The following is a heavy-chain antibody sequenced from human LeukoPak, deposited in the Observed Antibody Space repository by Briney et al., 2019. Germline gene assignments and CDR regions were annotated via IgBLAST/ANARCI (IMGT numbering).Heavy chain of an antibody. CDR2: IKSKTDGGTT. Sequence: PGGSLRLSCAASGFTFSNAWMSWVRQAPGKGLEWVGRIKSKTDGGTTDYAAPVKGRFTISRDDSKNTLYLQMNSLKTEDTAVYYCTTDSGSSNNWFDPWGQGILVTVSS. D-gene: IGHD1-26*01. CDR1: GFTFSNAW. V-gene: IGHV3-15*01. CDR3: TTDSGSSNNWFDP. J-gene: IGHJ5*02.